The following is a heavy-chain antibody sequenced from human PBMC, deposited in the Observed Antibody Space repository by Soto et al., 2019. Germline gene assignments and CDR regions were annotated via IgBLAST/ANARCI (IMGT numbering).Heavy chain of an antibody. V-gene: IGHV3-30*18. CDR2: ISYDGSNK. CDR3: AKDLGSGDSSGWGNNDAFDI. J-gene: IGHJ3*02. CDR1: GFTFSSYG. D-gene: IGHD6-19*01. Sequence: SLRLSCAASGFTFSSYGMHWVRQAPGKGLEWVAVISYDGSNKYYADSVKGRFTISRDNSKNTLYLQMNSLRAEDTAVYYCAKDLGSGDSSGWGNNDAFDIWGQGTMVTVSS.